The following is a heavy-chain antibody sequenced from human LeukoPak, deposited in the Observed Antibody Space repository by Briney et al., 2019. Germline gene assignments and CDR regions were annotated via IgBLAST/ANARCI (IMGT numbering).Heavy chain of an antibody. CDR3: ARVPDLWSGYLPNFDY. D-gene: IGHD3-3*01. CDR1: GYTFTSYG. CDR2: ISAYNGNT. V-gene: IGHV1-18*01. Sequence: ASVKVSCKASGYTFTSYGISWVRQAPGQGLEWMGWISAYNGNTNYAQKLQGRVTMTTDTSTSTAYMELSRLRSDDTAVYYCARVPDLWSGYLPNFDYWGQGTLVTVSS. J-gene: IGHJ4*02.